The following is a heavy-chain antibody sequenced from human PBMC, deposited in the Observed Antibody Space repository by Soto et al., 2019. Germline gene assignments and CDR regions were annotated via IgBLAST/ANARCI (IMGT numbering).Heavy chain of an antibody. D-gene: IGHD2-2*01. J-gene: IGHJ6*02. Sequence: GASVKVSCKASGGTFSSYAISWVRQAPGQGLEWMGGIIPIFGTANYAQKFQGRVTITADESTSTAYMELSSLRSEDTAVYYCARHDCISTSCYYYYYNGMDVWGQGTTVTVSS. CDR1: GGTFSSYA. V-gene: IGHV1-69*13. CDR2: IIPIFGTA. CDR3: ARHDCISTSCYYYYYNGMDV.